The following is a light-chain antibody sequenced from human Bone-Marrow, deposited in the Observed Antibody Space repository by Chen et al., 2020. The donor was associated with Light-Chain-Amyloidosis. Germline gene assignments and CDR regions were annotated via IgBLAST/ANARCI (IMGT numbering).Light chain of an antibody. J-gene: IGLJ2*01. V-gene: IGLV3-25*03. CDR1: DLPTKY. Sequence: SYELTQPPSVPVSPGQTARITCSGDDLPTKYAYWYQQKPGLAPVLVIHRDTERPSGISELFSGSSSGTTATLTISGVQAEDEADYHCQSADSSGTYEVIFGGGTKLTVL. CDR3: QSADSSGTYEVI. CDR2: RDT.